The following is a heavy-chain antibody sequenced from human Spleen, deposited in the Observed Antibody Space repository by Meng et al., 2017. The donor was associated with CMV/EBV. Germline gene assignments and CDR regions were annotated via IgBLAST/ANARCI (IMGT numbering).Heavy chain of an antibody. CDR2: IENDGSST. J-gene: IGHJ4*01. V-gene: IGHV3-74*01. Sequence: GESLKISCAASGFTFSSYSMNWVRQAPGKGLEWVSRIENDGSSTAYADSVKGRFTITRDNAESTLFLQMNSLRADDTAIYYCARGEIWRYFDSNPDYWGHGTLVTVSS. CDR3: ARGEIWRYFDSNPDY. D-gene: IGHD3-22*01. CDR1: GFTFSSYS.